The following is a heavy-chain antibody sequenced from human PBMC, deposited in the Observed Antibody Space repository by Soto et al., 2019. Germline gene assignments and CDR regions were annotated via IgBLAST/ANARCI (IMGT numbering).Heavy chain of an antibody. J-gene: IGHJ4*02. CDR3: ARDRYDTNGYVPFDY. D-gene: IGHD3-22*01. CDR1: GFIVSTNY. CDR2: IYSGGNT. Sequence: QTGGSLRLSCAASGFIVSTNYMSWVRQAPGKGLEWVSVIYSGGNTFYGDSVKGRFTISRDNSKNTVYLQMKSLRAEDTAVYYCARDRYDTNGYVPFDYWGQGTLLTVSS. V-gene: IGHV3-53*01.